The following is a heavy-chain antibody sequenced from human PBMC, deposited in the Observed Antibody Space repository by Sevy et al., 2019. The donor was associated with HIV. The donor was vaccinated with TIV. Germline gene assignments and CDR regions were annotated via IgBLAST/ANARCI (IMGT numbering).Heavy chain of an antibody. D-gene: IGHD4-17*01. Sequence: GGSLRLSCAASGFTFNNYGMNWVRQAPGKGLEWVSSISTTNKYIQHTDSVKGRFTISRDNAKNSLYLQMNSLRAEDTAVYYCARDLAYGGNPGPFDYWGQGTLVTVSS. J-gene: IGHJ4*02. CDR1: GFTFNNYG. CDR2: ISTTNKYI. CDR3: ARDLAYGGNPGPFDY. V-gene: IGHV3-21*01.